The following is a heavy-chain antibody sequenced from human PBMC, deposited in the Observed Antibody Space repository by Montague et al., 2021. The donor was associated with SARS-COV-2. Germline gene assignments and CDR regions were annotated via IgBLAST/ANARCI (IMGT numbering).Heavy chain of an antibody. CDR1: SGSIISSGYY. Sequence: TLSLTCSVSSGSIISSGYYWGWTRQPPGKELEWIGNIYYSGTTYYNPSLQSRGTISVDTSKYHLSLRLSSVTAADTAVYFCARGMIRGVTTPFDYWGQGSQVTVSS. CDR3: ARGMIRGVTTPFDY. V-gene: IGHV4-39*02. CDR2: IYYSGTT. D-gene: IGHD3-10*01. J-gene: IGHJ4*02.